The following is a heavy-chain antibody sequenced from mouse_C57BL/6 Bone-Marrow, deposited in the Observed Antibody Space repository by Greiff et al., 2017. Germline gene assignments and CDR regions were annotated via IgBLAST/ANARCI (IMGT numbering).Heavy chain of an antibody. D-gene: IGHD1-1*01. CDR3: ARRPYYGSGYHYFDY. Sequence: QVQLQQPGAELVKPGASVKLSCKASGYTFTSYWMHWVKQRPGQGLAWIGMIHPNSGSTNYNEKVKSKATLTVDKSYSTAYMQLSSLTSEDSAVXYCARRPYYGSGYHYFDYWGQGTTLTVSS. CDR1: GYTFTSYW. CDR2: IHPNSGST. J-gene: IGHJ2*01. V-gene: IGHV1-64*01.